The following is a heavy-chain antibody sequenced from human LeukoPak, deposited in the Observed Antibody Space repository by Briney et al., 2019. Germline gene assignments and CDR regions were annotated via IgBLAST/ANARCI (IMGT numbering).Heavy chain of an antibody. CDR2: IYTSGST. CDR1: GGSISSYY. CDR3: ARGERWLQLNYFDY. V-gene: IGHV4-4*07. D-gene: IGHD5-24*01. Sequence: PSETLSLTCTVSGGSISSYYWSWIRQPAGKGLEWIGRIYTSGSTNYNPSLKSRVTMSVDTSKNQFSLKLSSVTAADTAVYYCARGERWLQLNYFDYWGQGTLVTVSS. J-gene: IGHJ4*02.